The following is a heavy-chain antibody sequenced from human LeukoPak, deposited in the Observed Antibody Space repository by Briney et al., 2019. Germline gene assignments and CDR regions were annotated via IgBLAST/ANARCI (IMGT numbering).Heavy chain of an antibody. Sequence: GASVKVSCKASGYTFTSYGISWVRQAPGQGLEWMGWISAYNGNTNSAQKVQGRVTMTRDTSTSTAYMELRSLRSDDTAVYYCARQVDTSMALPDYWGQGTLVNVSS. CDR2: ISAYNGNT. V-gene: IGHV1-18*01. CDR1: GYTFTSYG. J-gene: IGHJ4*02. D-gene: IGHD5-18*01. CDR3: ARQVDTSMALPDY.